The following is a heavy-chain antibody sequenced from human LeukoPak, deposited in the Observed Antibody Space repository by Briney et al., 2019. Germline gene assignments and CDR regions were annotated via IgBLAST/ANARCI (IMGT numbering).Heavy chain of an antibody. Sequence: VASVKVSCKASGYTFTSYEINWVRQATGQGLEWMGWMNPNSGNTGYAQKFQGRVTMTKNTSITTAYMELSSLRSEDTAVYYCARALSWTTDSYYYMDVWGKGTTVTVSS. J-gene: IGHJ6*03. D-gene: IGHD3/OR15-3a*01. CDR2: MNPNSGNT. CDR3: ARALSWTTDSYYYMDV. V-gene: IGHV1-8*01. CDR1: GYTFTSYE.